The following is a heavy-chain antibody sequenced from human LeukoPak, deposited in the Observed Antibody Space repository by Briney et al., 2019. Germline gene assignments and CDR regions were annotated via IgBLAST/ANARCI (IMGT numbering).Heavy chain of an antibody. CDR2: IYYSGST. CDR3: ARARREMVDY. Sequence: SETLSLTCTVSGGSISSGDYYWSWIRQPPGKGLEWIGYIYYSGSTYYNPSLKSRVTISVDTSKNQFSLNLSSVTAADTAVYYCARARREMVDYWGQGTLVTVSS. CDR1: GGSISSGDYY. V-gene: IGHV4-30-4*08. D-gene: IGHD5-24*01. J-gene: IGHJ4*02.